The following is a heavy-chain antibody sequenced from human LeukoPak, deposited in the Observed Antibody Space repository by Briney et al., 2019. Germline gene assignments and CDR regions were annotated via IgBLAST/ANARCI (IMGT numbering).Heavy chain of an antibody. CDR3: ARGGIRSRRPYPDY. CDR2: INSDGSST. J-gene: IGHJ4*02. CDR1: GFTFSSYW. V-gene: IGHV3-74*01. Sequence: GGSLRLSCAASGFTFSSYWMHWVRQAPGKGLGWVSRINSDGSSTSYADSVKGRFTISRDNAKNTLYLQMNSLRAEDTAVYYCARGGIRSRRPYPDYWGQGTLVTVSS. D-gene: IGHD2-15*01.